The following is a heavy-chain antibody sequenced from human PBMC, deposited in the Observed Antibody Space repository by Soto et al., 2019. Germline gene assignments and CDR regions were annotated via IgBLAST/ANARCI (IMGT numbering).Heavy chain of an antibody. CDR1: GFSLSASGVG. J-gene: IGHJ4*02. CDR2: IYWDDNK. CDR3: VHKGGGDRILDY. D-gene: IGHD3-16*01. V-gene: IGHV2-5*02. Sequence: QITLKESGPLLVKPTQTLTLTCTFSGFSLSASGVGVGWIRQPPGKALEWLALIYWDDNKHYSPSLKSRLTITKDTPKKQVVLTKTNMGPVDTATYYCVHKGGGDRILDYWGQGTLVTVSS.